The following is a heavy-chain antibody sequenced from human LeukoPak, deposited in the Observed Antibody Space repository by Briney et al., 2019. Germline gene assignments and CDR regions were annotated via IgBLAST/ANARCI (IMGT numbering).Heavy chain of an antibody. V-gene: IGHV3-23*01. CDR1: GFTFSSYA. CDR3: ARDRSDFWSGYHPDY. J-gene: IGHJ4*02. Sequence: RTGGSLRLSCAASGFTFSSYAMSWVRQAPGKGLEWVSAISGSGGSTYYADSVKGRFTISRDNSKNTLYLQMNSLRAEDTAVYYCARDRSDFWSGYHPDYWGQGTLVTVSS. D-gene: IGHD3-3*01. CDR2: ISGSGGST.